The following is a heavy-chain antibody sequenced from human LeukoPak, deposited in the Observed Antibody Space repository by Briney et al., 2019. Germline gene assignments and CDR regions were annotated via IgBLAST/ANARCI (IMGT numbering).Heavy chain of an antibody. D-gene: IGHD2-15*01. CDR3: AREIRETVVTRHYYYGIDV. CDR1: GFTFRTYD. V-gene: IGHV3-13*01. CDR2: IGTGYDT. J-gene: IGHJ6*02. Sequence: GGSLRLSCAASGFTFRTYDMHWVRQVTGKGLEWVSAIGTGYDTYYLGSVKGRFTISRENAKNVLYLQMSSLRAEDTAVYYCAREIRETVVTRHYYYGIDVWGQGTTVTVSS.